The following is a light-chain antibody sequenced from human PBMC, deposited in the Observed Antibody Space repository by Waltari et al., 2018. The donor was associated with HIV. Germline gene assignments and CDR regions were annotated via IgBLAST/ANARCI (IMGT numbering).Light chain of an antibody. CDR3: ASFTTSGTYV. Sequence: QSALTQPASVSGSPGQSITISCTGSSSDVGSDDFVSWYQQVSGKAPKLLIYAVTNRPSGLSNRVSGSQSGHTASLTISGLQSDDEADYYCASFTTSGTYVFGGGTMVTVL. CDR2: AVT. J-gene: IGLJ1*01. CDR1: SSDVGSDDF. V-gene: IGLV2-14*01.